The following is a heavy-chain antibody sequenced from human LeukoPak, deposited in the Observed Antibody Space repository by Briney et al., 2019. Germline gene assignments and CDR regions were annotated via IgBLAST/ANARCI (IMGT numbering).Heavy chain of an antibody. D-gene: IGHD2-21*02. CDR1: GGSISSHY. V-gene: IGHV4-59*08. J-gene: IGHJ3*02. CDR2: IYYSGST. Sequence: SETLSLTCSVSGGSISSHYWTWIRQPPGKGLEWIGYIYYSGSTNYNPSLKSRVTISVDTSKNQFSLKLSSVTAADTAVYYCARHTDYCGGDCYSGAGHDAFDIWGQGTMVTVSS. CDR3: ARHTDYCGGDCYSGAGHDAFDI.